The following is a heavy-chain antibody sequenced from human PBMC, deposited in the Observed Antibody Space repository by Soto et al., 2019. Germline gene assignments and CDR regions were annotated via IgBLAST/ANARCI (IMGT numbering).Heavy chain of an antibody. CDR3: ARSTYYYDSSGYRVPEYFQH. CDR1: GYTFTGYY. Sequence: ASVKVSCKASGYTFTGYYMHWVRQAPGQGLEWMGWISPNSGGTNYAQKFQGRVTMTRDTSISTAYMELSRLRSDDTAVYYCARSTYYYDSSGYRVPEYFQHWGQGTLVTVSS. CDR2: ISPNSGGT. J-gene: IGHJ1*01. D-gene: IGHD3-22*01. V-gene: IGHV1-2*02.